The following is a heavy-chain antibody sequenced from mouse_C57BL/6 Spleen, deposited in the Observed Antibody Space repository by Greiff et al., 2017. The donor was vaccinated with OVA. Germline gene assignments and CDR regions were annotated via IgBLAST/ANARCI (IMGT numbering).Heavy chain of an antibody. Sequence: QVQLKQPGAELVKPGASVKMSCKASGYTFTSYWITWVKQRPGQGLEWIGDIYPGSGSTNYNEKFKSKATLTVDKSSSTAYMQLSSLTSEDSAVYYCARGRYGYDVAYWGQGTLVTVSA. CDR3: ARGRYGYDVAY. D-gene: IGHD2-2*01. CDR2: IYPGSGST. J-gene: IGHJ3*01. V-gene: IGHV1-55*01. CDR1: GYTFTSYW.